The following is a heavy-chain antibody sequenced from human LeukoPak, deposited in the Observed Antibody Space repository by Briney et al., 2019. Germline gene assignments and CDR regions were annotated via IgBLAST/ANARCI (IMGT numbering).Heavy chain of an antibody. CDR3: ARAGYGILTGCFDY. CDR2: ISSSSSYI. CDR1: GFTFSSYS. J-gene: IGHJ4*02. D-gene: IGHD3-9*01. Sequence: GGSLRLSCAASGFTFSSYSMNWVRQAPGKGLEWVSSISSSSSYIYYADSVKGRFTISRDNAKNSLYLQMNSLRAEDTAVYYCARAGYGILTGCFDYWGQGTLVTVSS. V-gene: IGHV3-21*03.